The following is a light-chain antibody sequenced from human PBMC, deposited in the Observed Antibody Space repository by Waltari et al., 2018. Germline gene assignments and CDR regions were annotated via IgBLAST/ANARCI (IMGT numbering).Light chain of an antibody. J-gene: IGLJ2*01. V-gene: IGLV2-14*01. Sequence: QSALTQPASVSGSPGQSITISCTGTRSDVGGYNYVPWYQQHPGRAPKLLIYEVSNRPSGVSNRFSGSKSGNTASLTISGLQAEDEADYYCSSYTSSISLAFGGGTKLTVL. CDR3: SSYTSSISLA. CDR1: RSDVGGYNY. CDR2: EVS.